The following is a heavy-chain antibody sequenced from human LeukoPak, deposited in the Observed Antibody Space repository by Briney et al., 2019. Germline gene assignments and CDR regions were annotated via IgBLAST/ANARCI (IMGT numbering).Heavy chain of an antibody. CDR2: ISNSGSYT. J-gene: IGHJ4*02. Sequence: PGGALRLSCAASGFTFSGECMSWIRQAPGKGLEWVSYISNSGSYTNYADSVKGRFTISRDNAKNSLFLQMNSLRAEDTAVYYCARSRGAGPGAYFDYWGQGTLVTVSS. D-gene: IGHD6-19*01. CDR1: GFTFSGEC. V-gene: IGHV3-11*03. CDR3: ARSRGAGPGAYFDY.